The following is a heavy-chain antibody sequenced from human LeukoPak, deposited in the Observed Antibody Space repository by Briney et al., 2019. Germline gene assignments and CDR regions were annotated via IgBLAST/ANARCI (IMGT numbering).Heavy chain of an antibody. CDR2: IYYSGST. CDR1: GGSISSSSYC. CDR3: ARPERCSGGSCSFDY. D-gene: IGHD2-15*01. J-gene: IGHJ4*02. Sequence: SETLSLTCTVSGGSISSSSYCWGWIRQPPGKGLEWIGSIYYSGSTYYNPSLKSRVTISVDTSKNQFSLKLSSVTAADTAVYYCARPERCSGGSCSFDYWGQGTLVTVSS. V-gene: IGHV4-39*01.